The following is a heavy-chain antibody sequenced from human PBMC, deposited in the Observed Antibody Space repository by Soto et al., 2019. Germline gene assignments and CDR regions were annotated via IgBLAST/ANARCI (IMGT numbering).Heavy chain of an antibody. J-gene: IGHJ4*02. CDR3: TKLYKNAWPIDY. CDR2: ITYSSIST. Sequence: PGGSLRLSCAASGFTFSSYAMTWVRQAPGRGPEWVATITYSSISTYYADSVQGRFTIFRDNSRNTLFLQMNSLRAEDTAVYYCTKLYKNAWPIDYWGQGTLVTVSS. V-gene: IGHV3-23*01. CDR1: GFTFSSYA. D-gene: IGHD1-20*01.